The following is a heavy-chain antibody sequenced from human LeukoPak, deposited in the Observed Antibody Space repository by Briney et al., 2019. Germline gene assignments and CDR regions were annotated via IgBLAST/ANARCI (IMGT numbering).Heavy chain of an antibody. CDR1: GGPFSGNF. CDR2: ISHTGTS. Sequence: SETLSLTCAVYGGPFSGNFWNWVRQPPGKGLEWIGEISHTGTSNYNPSLKSRVTISVDKSKNQFSLKLTSVTAADTAVYYCARRPVPAHFDYWGQGTLVTVSS. J-gene: IGHJ4*02. D-gene: IGHD2-2*01. V-gene: IGHV4-34*01. CDR3: ARRPVPAHFDY.